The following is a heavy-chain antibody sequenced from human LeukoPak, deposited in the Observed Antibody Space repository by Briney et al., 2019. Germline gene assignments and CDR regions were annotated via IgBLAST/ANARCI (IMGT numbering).Heavy chain of an antibody. CDR2: IYYSGST. CDR1: GGSISSGDYY. V-gene: IGHV4-30-4*01. Sequence: SQTLSLTCTVSGGSISSGDYYWSWIRQPPGKGLEWIGYIYYSGSTYYNPSLKSRVTISVDTSKNQFSLKLSSVTAADTAVYYCARHIVGAMAFDYWGQGTLVTVSS. J-gene: IGHJ4*02. D-gene: IGHD1-26*01. CDR3: ARHIVGAMAFDY.